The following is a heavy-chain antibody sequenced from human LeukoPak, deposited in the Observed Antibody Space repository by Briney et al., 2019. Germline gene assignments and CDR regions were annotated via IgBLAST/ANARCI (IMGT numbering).Heavy chain of an antibody. J-gene: IGHJ6*04. CDR3: AELGITMIGGV. D-gene: IGHD3-10*02. V-gene: IGHV3-48*03. CDR1: GFTFSSYE. Sequence: GGSLRLSCAPSGFTFSSYEMNWVRKAPGKGLEWVSYISSSGSTIYYADSVKGRFTISRDNAKNSLYLQMNSLRAEDTAVYYCAELGITMIGGVWGKGTTATISS. CDR2: ISSSGSTI.